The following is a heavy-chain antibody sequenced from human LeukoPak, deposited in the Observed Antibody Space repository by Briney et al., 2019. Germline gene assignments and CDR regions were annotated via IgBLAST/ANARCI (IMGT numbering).Heavy chain of an antibody. CDR3: ASTDYDFWSGYYAFDY. Sequence: SSVKVSCKASGYTFTSYGISWVRQAPGQGLEWMGWISAYNGNTNYAQKLQGRVTMTTDTSTSKAYMELRSLRSDDTAVYYCASTDYDFWSGYYAFDYWGQGTLVTVSS. CDR2: ISAYNGNT. D-gene: IGHD3-3*01. CDR1: GYTFTSYG. J-gene: IGHJ4*02. V-gene: IGHV1-18*01.